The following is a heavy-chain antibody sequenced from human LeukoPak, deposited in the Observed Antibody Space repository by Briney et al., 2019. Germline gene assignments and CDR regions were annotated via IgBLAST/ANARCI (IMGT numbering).Heavy chain of an antibody. CDR1: GFTFSIYW. J-gene: IGHJ4*02. CDR3: TRDTGGSGSYPDY. Sequence: GGSLRLSCAASGFTFSIYWMTWVRQTPGKGLEWVANIKQDGSERYFWDSVRDRFTISRDNAKNSLSLQMNSLRAEDTGVYYCTRDTGGSGSYPDYWGQGTLVTVSS. CDR2: IKQDGSER. D-gene: IGHD1-26*01. V-gene: IGHV3-7*01.